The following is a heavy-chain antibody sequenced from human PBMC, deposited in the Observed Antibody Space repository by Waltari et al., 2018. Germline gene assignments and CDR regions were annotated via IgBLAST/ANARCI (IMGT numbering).Heavy chain of an antibody. CDR2: ISNDGNNK. CDR3: VKYSGFDYFFDY. V-gene: IGHV3-30*18. CDR1: GFSFSTCN. J-gene: IGHJ4*02. Sequence: QMQLVESGGGVVQPGRSLRLACDASGFSFSTCNMHWVRQAPGQGLEWVAGISNDGNNKDYADSVKSRFTVSRENSKNTLYLQINSLRDDDTAVYYCVKYSGFDYFFDYWGLGTLVTVSS. D-gene: IGHD5-12*01.